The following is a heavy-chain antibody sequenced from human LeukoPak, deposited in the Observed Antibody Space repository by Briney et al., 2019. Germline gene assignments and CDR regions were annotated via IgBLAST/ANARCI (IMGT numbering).Heavy chain of an antibody. CDR1: GFTFDDYG. Sequence: GGSLKLSCAASGFTFDDYGLSWVRQAPGKGLEWVAVISYDGSNKYYADSVKGRFTISRDNSKNTLYLQMNSLRAEDTAVYYCARAKDIVVVPADYWGQGTLVTVSS. D-gene: IGHD2-2*01. CDR2: ISYDGSNK. V-gene: IGHV3-30*03. J-gene: IGHJ4*02. CDR3: ARAKDIVVVPADY.